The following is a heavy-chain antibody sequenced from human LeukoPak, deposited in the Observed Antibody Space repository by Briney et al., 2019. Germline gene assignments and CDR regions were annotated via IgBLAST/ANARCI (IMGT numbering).Heavy chain of an antibody. D-gene: IGHD2-15*01. Sequence: ASVKVSCKASGYTFTGYYMHWVRQAPGQGLEWLGWISTFNGHTTYALKFQDRGTMTTDTSTDTAYLELRSLRTDDTAVYYCARRHLVGSGYFDHWGQGTLVTVSS. CDR1: GYTFTGYY. J-gene: IGHJ4*02. V-gene: IGHV1-18*04. CDR3: ARRHLVGSGYFDH. CDR2: ISTFNGHT.